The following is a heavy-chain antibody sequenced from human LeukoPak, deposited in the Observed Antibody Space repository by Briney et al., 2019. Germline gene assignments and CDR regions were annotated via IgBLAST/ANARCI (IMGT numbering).Heavy chain of an antibody. CDR1: GYTFTNYW. J-gene: IGHJ4*02. CDR3: ATPIGFQWLLHY. CDR2: IYPGDSDT. Sequence: GESLKISCKGSGYTFTNYWIAWVRQMPGKGLEWIGIIYPGDSDTTYSPSFQGQVTISADKSISTAYLQWSSLKASDTAMYYCATPIGFQWLLHYWGQGTLVTVSS. D-gene: IGHD6-19*01. V-gene: IGHV5-51*01.